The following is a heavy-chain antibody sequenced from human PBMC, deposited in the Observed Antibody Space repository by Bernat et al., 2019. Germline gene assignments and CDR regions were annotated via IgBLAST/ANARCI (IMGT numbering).Heavy chain of an antibody. J-gene: IGHJ6*03. Sequence: QVQLVESGGGVVQPGRSLRRSCAASGFTFSSYAMHWVRQAPGKGLEWVAVISYDGSNKYYADSVKGRFTVFRDNSMNTVYLQMNSLRAEDTAVYYCAKDLPTDNDGRSQSKAYYHYYMDVWGKGTTVTVSS. CDR2: ISYDGSNK. CDR3: AKDLPTDNDGRSQSKAYYHYYMDV. CDR1: GFTFSSYA. V-gene: IGHV3-30*07. D-gene: IGHD3-22*01.